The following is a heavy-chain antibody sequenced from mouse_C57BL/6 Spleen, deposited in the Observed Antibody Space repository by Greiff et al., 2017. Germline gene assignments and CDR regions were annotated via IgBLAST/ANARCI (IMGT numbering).Heavy chain of an antibody. V-gene: IGHV6-3*01. CDR2: IRLKSDNYAT. CDR3: TRYYGSSYGY. CDR1: GFTFSNYW. D-gene: IGHD1-1*01. J-gene: IGHJ2*01. Sequence: EVQRVASGGGLVQPGGSMKLSCVASGFTFSNYWMNWVRQSPEKGLEWVAQIRLKSDNYATHYAESVKGRFTISRDDSKSSVYLQMNNLRAEDTGIYYCTRYYGSSYGYWGQGTTLTVSS.